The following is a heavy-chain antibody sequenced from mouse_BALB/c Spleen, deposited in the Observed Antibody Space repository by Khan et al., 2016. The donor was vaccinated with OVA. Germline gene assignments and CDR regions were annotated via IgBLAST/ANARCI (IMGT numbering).Heavy chain of an antibody. CDR2: ICIYYDNM. V-gene: IGHV1S137*01. CDR1: GYTFTDYA. D-gene: IGHD2-2*01. Sequence: QVQLQQSGPKLVRPGESVKISCKGSGYTFTDYAMHWMKQSHAKSLEWIGVICIYYDNMNYNQKFKGKATMTVDKSSSTAYMELARLTSEDSAIYYCARGGQWLRRGGGNSDYWGQGTTLTVSS. J-gene: IGHJ2*01. CDR3: ARGGQWLRRGGGNSDY.